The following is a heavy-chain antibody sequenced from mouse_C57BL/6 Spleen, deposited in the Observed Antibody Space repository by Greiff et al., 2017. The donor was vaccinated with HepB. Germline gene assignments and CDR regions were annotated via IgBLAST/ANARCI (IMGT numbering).Heavy chain of an antibody. V-gene: IGHV1-20*01. CDR2: INPYNGDT. CDR3: AITTVVQYYFDY. CDR1: GYSFTGYF. D-gene: IGHD1-1*01. J-gene: IGHJ2*01. Sequence: EVKLMESGPELVKPGDSVKISCKASGYSFTGYFMNWVMQSHGKSLEWIGRINPYNGDTFYNQKFKGKATLTVDKSSSTAHMELRSLTSEDSAVYYCAITTVVQYYFDYWGQGTTLTVSS.